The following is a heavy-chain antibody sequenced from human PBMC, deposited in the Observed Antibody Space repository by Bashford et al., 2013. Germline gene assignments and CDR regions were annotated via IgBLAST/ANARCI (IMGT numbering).Heavy chain of an antibody. CDR1: GFSLSTSGVG. CDR3: ARKLYHYYDSSGYAFDP. J-gene: IGHJ5*02. D-gene: IGHD3-22*01. Sequence: SGPTLVKPTQTLTLTCTFSGFSLSTSGVGVGWIRQPPGKALEWLALIYWDDDKRYSPSLKSRLTITKDTSKNQVVLTMTNMDPVDTATYYCARKLYHYYDSSGYAFDPWGQGTLVTVSS. V-gene: IGHV2-5*02. CDR2: IYWDDDK.